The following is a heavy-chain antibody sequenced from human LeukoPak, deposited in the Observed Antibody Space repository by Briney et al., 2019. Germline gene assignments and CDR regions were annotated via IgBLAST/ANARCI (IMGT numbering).Heavy chain of an antibody. J-gene: IGHJ6*03. V-gene: IGHV4-59*12. CDR2: IYYSGST. D-gene: IGHD1-26*01. CDR3: ARLREGGSYYRAGCYYYMDV. Sequence: PSETLSLTCTVSGGSISSYYWSWIRQPPGKGLEWIGYIYYSGSTNYNPSLKSRVTISVDTSKNQFSLKLSSVTAADTAVYYCARLREGGSYYRAGCYYYMDVWGKGTTVTVSS. CDR1: GGSISSYY.